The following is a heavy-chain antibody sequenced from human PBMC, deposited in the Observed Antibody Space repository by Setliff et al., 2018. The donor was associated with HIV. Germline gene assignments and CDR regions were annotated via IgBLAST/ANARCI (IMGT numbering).Heavy chain of an antibody. CDR2: IYYNGIT. Sequence: SETLSLTCTVSGGSMGGHYWSWIRQHPERGLEWIGYIYYNGITYYSPSLRSRVIMSVDTSRNEFSLKLSSVTAADTAIYYCARGSRSHGGMFGYWGQGTLVTVSS. D-gene: IGHD6-13*01. V-gene: IGHV4-59*11. CDR1: GGSMGGHY. J-gene: IGHJ4*02. CDR3: ARGSRSHGGMFGY.